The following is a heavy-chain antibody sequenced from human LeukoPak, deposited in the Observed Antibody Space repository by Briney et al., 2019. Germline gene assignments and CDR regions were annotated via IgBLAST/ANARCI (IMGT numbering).Heavy chain of an antibody. D-gene: IGHD2-15*01. J-gene: IGHJ3*02. Sequence: SETLSLTCTVSGGSISSGGYYWSWIRQHPGTGLEWIGYIYYSGSTYYNPSLKSRVTISVDTSKNQFSLKLSSVTAADTAVYYCARVDCSGGSCYGAFDIWGQGTMVTVSS. CDR1: GGSISSGGYY. V-gene: IGHV4-31*03. CDR3: ARVDCSGGSCYGAFDI. CDR2: IYYSGST.